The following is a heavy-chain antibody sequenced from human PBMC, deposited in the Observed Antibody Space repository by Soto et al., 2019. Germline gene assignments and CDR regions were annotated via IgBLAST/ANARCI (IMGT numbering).Heavy chain of an antibody. CDR1: GFTFSAYD. CDR2: IGSSGGVI. D-gene: IGHD3-10*01. CDR3: VRERGLSSFYGMDV. V-gene: IGHV3-21*05. J-gene: IGHJ6*02. Sequence: GGSLRLSCAASGFTFSAYDMNWVRQAPGKGLEWIAYIGSSGGVIHYADSVKGRFTIARDNAKNSLFLQLSGLRVDDTAVYYCVRERGLSSFYGMDVWGQGTTVTVS.